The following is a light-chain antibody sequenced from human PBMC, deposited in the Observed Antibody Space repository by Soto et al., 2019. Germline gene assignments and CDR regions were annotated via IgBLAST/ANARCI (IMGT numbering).Light chain of an antibody. CDR1: QSISSY. CDR3: QQSYGIPRT. CDR2: TAS. J-gene: IGKJ1*01. Sequence: DIQMTQSPSSLSASVGDRVTITCRASQSISSYLNWYQQKPGKAPKLLIYTASNLQSGVPSRFSGSGSGTDFTLTISSLQPEDFATYYCQQSYGIPRTFGQGTKVDIK. V-gene: IGKV1-39*01.